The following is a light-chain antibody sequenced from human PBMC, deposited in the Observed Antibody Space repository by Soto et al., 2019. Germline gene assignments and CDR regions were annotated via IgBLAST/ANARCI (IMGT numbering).Light chain of an antibody. V-gene: IGLV3-1*01. Sequence: SYELTQPPSVSVSLGQTASLTCSGDQLGDKYACWYQQKPGQSPVLVIYQDSKRPSGIPERFSGSNSGNTATLTISGTQAMDEADYYCQAWDSSTVFGTGTKVTVL. CDR1: QLGDKY. J-gene: IGLJ1*01. CDR3: QAWDSSTV. CDR2: QDS.